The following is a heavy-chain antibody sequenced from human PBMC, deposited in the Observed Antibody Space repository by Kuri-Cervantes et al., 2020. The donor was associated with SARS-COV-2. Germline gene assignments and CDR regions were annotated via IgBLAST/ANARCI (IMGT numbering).Heavy chain of an antibody. D-gene: IGHD6-25*01. Sequence: SVKVPCKASGGTFRSYAISWVGQAPGPGLEWMGRIIPIFGTANYAQKSQGRVTITTDESTSTAYMELSSLRSEDTAVYYCASEGSETGIAAIPSAAYFQHWGQGTLVTVSS. J-gene: IGHJ1*01. CDR2: IIPIFGTA. CDR3: ASEGSETGIAAIPSAAYFQH. V-gene: IGHV1-69*05. CDR1: GGTFRSYA.